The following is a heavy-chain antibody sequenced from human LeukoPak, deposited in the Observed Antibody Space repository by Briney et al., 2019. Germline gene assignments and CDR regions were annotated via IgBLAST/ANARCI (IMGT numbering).Heavy chain of an antibody. CDR1: GFTFSSYG. Sequence: GGSLRLSCAASGFTFSSYGMHWVRQAPGKGLEWVVFIRYDESNKYYADSVKGRFTISRDNSKNTLYLQMNSLRAEDTAVYYCARLPTPYYYDSSGYYRPASYWGQGTLVTVSS. J-gene: IGHJ4*02. V-gene: IGHV3-30*02. CDR3: ARLPTPYYYDSSGYYRPASY. CDR2: IRYDESNK. D-gene: IGHD3-22*01.